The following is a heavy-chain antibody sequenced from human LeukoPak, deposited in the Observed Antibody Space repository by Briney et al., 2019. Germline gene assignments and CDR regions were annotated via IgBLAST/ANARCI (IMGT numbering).Heavy chain of an antibody. CDR3: AREYSSSSGKALDY. CDR2: ISSISSTI. V-gene: IGHV3-48*02. Sequence: GGSLRLSCAASGLTFSTYSMNWVRQAPGKGLEWVSYISSISSTIYYADSVKGRFSISRDNSKNSLHLQMNSLRDEDTAVYFCAREYSSSSGKALDYWGQGTLVTVSS. CDR1: GLTFSTYS. J-gene: IGHJ4*02. D-gene: IGHD6-6*01.